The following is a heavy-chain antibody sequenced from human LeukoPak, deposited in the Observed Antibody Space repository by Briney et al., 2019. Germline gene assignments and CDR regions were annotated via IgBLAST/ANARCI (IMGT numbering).Heavy chain of an antibody. D-gene: IGHD6-6*01. CDR3: VKASSSSPQYNWFDA. J-gene: IGHJ5*02. V-gene: IGHV3-7*03. CDR1: GFTFSNFW. Sequence: PGESLRLSCTASGFTFSNFWMGWVRQAPGKGLEWVANIKQDETEKFYLGSVKGRFTISRDNSKNTLYLQMNSLRAEDTALYYCVKASSSSPQYNWFDAWGQGTLVTVSS. CDR2: IKQDETEK.